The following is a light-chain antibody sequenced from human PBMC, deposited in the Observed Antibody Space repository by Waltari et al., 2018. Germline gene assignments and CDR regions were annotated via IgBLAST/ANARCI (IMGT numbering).Light chain of an antibody. CDR2: KAN. J-gene: IGLJ3*02. V-gene: IGLV8-61*01. CDR1: SGSISTTSS. Sequence: QTVVTQEPSLSVSPGGTATPTCALSSGSISTTSSAPWYQQTPGQAPRTLVYKANARSAGVPERFSGAILGNTAALTITGAQADDESDYYCALYMGSGIWVFGGGTRLTVL. CDR3: ALYMGSGIWV.